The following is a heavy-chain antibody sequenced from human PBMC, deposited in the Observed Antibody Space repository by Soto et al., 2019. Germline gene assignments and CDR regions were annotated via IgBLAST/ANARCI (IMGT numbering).Heavy chain of an antibody. CDR1: GGSISSGGYY. J-gene: IGHJ4*02. Sequence: SETLSLTCTVSGGSISSGGYYWTWIRQHPGKGLEWIGYNYYSGSTYYNPSLKSRVTISVDTSKNQFSLKLSSVTAADTAVYYCARVDILTGYAPDYWGQGTLVTVSS. CDR3: ARVDILTGYAPDY. V-gene: IGHV4-31*03. D-gene: IGHD3-9*01. CDR2: NYYSGST.